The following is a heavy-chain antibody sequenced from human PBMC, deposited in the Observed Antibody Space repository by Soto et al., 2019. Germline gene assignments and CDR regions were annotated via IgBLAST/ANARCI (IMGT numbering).Heavy chain of an antibody. Sequence: EVQLVEAGGGLVQPGRSLRLSCAVSGFNSDDYAMHWVRQAPGKGLEWVSGFSWNSGTIGYADSVKGRFIISRDNAKNALYLPMNSLRSEDTDLYYCAKDRYSHGQMRGSFDYWGQGTLVTVSS. D-gene: IGHD1-1*01. CDR2: FSWNSGTI. J-gene: IGHJ4*02. V-gene: IGHV3-9*02. CDR3: AKDRYSHGQMRGSFDY. CDR1: GFNSDDYA.